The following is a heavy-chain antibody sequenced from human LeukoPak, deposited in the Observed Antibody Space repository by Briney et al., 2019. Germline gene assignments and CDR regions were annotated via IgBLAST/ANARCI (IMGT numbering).Heavy chain of an antibody. Sequence: GGSLRLSCAASGFTFSSYWMSWVRQAPGKGLEWVANIKQDGSEKYYVDSVKGRFTISRDNAKNSLYLQMNSLRAEDTAIYYCARHLSGVTGYTYGRGIDYWGQGTLVTVSS. CDR1: GFTFSSYW. CDR2: IKQDGSEK. V-gene: IGHV3-7*01. CDR3: ARHLSGVTGYTYGRGIDY. D-gene: IGHD5-18*01. J-gene: IGHJ4*02.